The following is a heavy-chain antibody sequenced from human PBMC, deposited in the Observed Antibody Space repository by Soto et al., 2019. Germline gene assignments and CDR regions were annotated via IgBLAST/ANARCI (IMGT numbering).Heavy chain of an antibody. CDR2: ISSSGDTT. J-gene: IGHJ6*02. Sequence: QVQLVASGGGLVKPGGSLRLSCAASGFTFSDYYINWIRQAPGKGLEWVSYISSSGDTTYYADSVRGRFTISRDNAKRSVSLQTNSLRVEDTAVYYCASPRFFDYGIDVWGQGTTVTVSS. CDR1: GFTFSDYY. CDR3: ASPRFFDYGIDV. D-gene: IGHD3-3*01. V-gene: IGHV3-11*01.